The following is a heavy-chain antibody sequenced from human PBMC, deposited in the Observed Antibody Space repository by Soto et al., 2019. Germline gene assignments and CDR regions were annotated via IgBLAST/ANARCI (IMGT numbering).Heavy chain of an antibody. CDR3: ARFNCSSTSCYYAFDI. CDR1: GYTFTSYD. J-gene: IGHJ3*02. V-gene: IGHV1-8*01. Sequence: EASVRVSCKASGYTFTSYDINWVRQATGQGLEWMGWMNPNSGNTGYAQKFQGRVTMTRNTSISTAYMELSSLRSEDTAVYYCARFNCSSTSCYYAFDIWGQGTMVTVSS. D-gene: IGHD2-2*01. CDR2: MNPNSGNT.